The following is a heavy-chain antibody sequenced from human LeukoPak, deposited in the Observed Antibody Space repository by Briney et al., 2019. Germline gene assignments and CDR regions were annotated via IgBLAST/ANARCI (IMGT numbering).Heavy chain of an antibody. J-gene: IGHJ5*02. Sequence: ASVKVSCKASGYTFTSYAMHWVRQAPGQRLEWMGWINAGNGNTKYSQKFQGRVTITRDTSASTAYMELSSLRSEDAAVYYCARDPALVATSEDNWFDPWGQGTLVTVSS. D-gene: IGHD5-12*01. CDR3: ARDPALVATSEDNWFDP. V-gene: IGHV1-3*01. CDR2: INAGNGNT. CDR1: GYTFTSYA.